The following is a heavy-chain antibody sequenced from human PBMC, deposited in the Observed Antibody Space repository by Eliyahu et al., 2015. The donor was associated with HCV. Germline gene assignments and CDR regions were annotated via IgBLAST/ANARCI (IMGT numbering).Heavy chain of an antibody. CDR2: IFSNDEK. D-gene: IGHD1-7*01. Sequence: QVTLKESGPVLVKPTETLTLTCTVSGFSLSNARMGVSWIRQPPGKALEWLAHIFSNDEKSYSTSLKSRLTISKDTSKSQVVLTMTNMDPVDTATYYCARKLYNWNYVYFDYWGQGTLVTVSS. V-gene: IGHV2-26*01. CDR3: ARKLYNWNYVYFDY. CDR1: GFSLSNARMG. J-gene: IGHJ4*02.